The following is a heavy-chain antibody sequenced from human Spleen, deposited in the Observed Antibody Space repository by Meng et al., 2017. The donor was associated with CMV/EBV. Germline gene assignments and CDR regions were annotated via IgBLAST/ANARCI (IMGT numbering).Heavy chain of an antibody. D-gene: IGHD3-22*01. J-gene: IGHJ4*02. V-gene: IGHV1-2*02. CDR2: INPNSGGT. Sequence: ASVKVSCKASGYSFTAYYLHWVRQAPGQGLEWMGWINPNSGGTNYAQKFQGRVTMTRDTSTSTAYMELRSLRSDDTAVYYCARDHYYDSSGSHWGQGTLVTVSS. CDR1: GYSFTAYY. CDR3: ARDHYYDSSGSH.